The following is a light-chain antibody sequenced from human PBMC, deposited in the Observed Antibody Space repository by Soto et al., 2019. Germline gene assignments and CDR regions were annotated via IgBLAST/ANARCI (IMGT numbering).Light chain of an antibody. J-gene: IGKJ1*01. Sequence: EIVMTQSPATLSVSPGERATLSCRASQSVSSNLAWYQQKPGQAPRLLIYGASTRATGIPARFSGSGSGTEFTLTISGLQSEDFAVYYCQQYNNWLRTFGQGTKVEIK. CDR1: QSVSSN. V-gene: IGKV3-15*01. CDR2: GAS. CDR3: QQYNNWLRT.